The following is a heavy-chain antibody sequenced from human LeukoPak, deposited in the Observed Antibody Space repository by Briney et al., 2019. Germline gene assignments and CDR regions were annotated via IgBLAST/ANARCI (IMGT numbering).Heavy chain of an antibody. CDR2: IGTAGDT. D-gene: IGHD6-13*01. J-gene: IGHJ4*02. CDR3: ASHSSSWYGFDY. CDR1: GFTFSSYD. V-gene: IGHV3-13*04. Sequence: PGGSLRLSCAASGFTFSSYDMHWVRQATGKGLEWVSAIGTAGDTYYPGSVKGRFTISRENAKNSLYLQMNSLRAEDTAVYYCASHSSSWYGFDYWGQGTLVTVSS.